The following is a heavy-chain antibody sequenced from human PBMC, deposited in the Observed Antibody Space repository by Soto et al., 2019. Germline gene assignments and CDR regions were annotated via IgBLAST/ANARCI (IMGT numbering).Heavy chain of an antibody. D-gene: IGHD5-18*01. Sequence: QVQLQQWGAGLLKPSETLSLTCAVYGGSFSGYYWSWIRQPPGKGLEWIGELTRSGSANYNPSLKSRNTISVDTSKHKLSLKLSSMTAADTAVYYCARDGYLYGSFDYWGQGILVTVSS. V-gene: IGHV4-34*01. J-gene: IGHJ4*02. CDR1: GGSFSGYY. CDR3: ARDGYLYGSFDY. CDR2: LTRSGSA.